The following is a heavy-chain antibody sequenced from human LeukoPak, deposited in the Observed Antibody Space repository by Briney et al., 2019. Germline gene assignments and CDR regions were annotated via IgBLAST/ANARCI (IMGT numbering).Heavy chain of an antibody. CDR3: ATAGVGAISYYYYGMDV. J-gene: IGHJ6*02. V-gene: IGHV3-53*04. Sequence: PGGSLRLSCAASGFTVSSNYMSWVRQAPGKGLEWVSVIYSGGSTYYADSVKGRFTISRHNSKNTLYLQMNSLRAEDTAVYYCATAGVGAISYYYYGMDVRGQGTTVTVSS. D-gene: IGHD1-26*01. CDR2: IYSGGST. CDR1: GFTVSSNY.